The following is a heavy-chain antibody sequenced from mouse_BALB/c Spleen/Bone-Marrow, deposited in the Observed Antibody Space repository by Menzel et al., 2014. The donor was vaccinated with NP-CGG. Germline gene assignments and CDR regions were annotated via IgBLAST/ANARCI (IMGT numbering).Heavy chain of an antibody. V-gene: IGHV1S81*02. J-gene: IGHJ3*01. D-gene: IGHD1-2*01. CDR1: GYTFTSYY. Sequence: QVQLQQPGAELVKPGASVKLSCKASGYTFTSYYMYWVKQRPGQGLEWIGEINPSNGGTNFNEKFKSKATLTVDKSSSTAYMQLSSLTFEDSAIYYCTRPYYGYVGYAYWGQRDSGHCLC. CDR2: INPSNGGT. CDR3: TRPYYGYVGYAY.